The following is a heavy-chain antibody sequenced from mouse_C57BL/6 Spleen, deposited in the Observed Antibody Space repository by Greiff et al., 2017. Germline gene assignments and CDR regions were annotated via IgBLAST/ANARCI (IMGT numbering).Heavy chain of an antibody. CDR3: ARDTTVVAEAMDY. V-gene: IGHV14-2*01. D-gene: IGHD1-1*01. CDR1: GFNIKDYY. J-gene: IGHJ4*01. CDR2: IDPEAGDT. Sequence: EVKLQESGAELVKPGASVKLSCTASGFNIKDYYMHWVKQRTEQGLEWIGRIDPEAGDTKYAPKFQGKATITADTSSNTAYLQLSSLTSEDTAVYYCARDTTVVAEAMDYWGQGTSGTVSS.